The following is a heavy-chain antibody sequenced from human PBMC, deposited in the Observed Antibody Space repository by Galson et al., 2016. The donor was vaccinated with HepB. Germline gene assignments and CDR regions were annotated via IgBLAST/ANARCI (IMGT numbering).Heavy chain of an antibody. V-gene: IGHV3-11*06. D-gene: IGHD5/OR15-5a*01. CDR2: IINTGNYA. J-gene: IGHJ4*02. Sequence: SLRLSCAASGFSFSDSYMSWIRQAPGEGLEWVSYIINTGNYASYADSVKGRFTISRDNAKQSLYLQMNSLRAEDTAVYYCARDPGPGLRGYFDYWGQGILVTVSS. CDR3: ARDPGPGLRGYFDY. CDR1: GFSFSDSY.